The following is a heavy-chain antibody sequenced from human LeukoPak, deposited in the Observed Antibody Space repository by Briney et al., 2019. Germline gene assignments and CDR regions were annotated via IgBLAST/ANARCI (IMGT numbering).Heavy chain of an antibody. Sequence: GGSLRLSCAASGFTFSSYSMNWVRQAPGKGLEWVSSISSSSSYIYYADSVKGRFTISRDNAKNSLYLQMNSLRAEDTAVYYCAKSRGGWYGDAFDIWGQGTMVTVSS. CDR2: ISSSSSYI. CDR1: GFTFSSYS. CDR3: AKSRGGWYGDAFDI. J-gene: IGHJ3*02. D-gene: IGHD6-19*01. V-gene: IGHV3-21*04.